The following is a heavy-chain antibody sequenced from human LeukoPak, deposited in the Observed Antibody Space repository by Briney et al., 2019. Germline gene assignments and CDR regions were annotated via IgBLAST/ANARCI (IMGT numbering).Heavy chain of an antibody. Sequence: GGSLRLSCSASGFTFSSYAMHWVRQAPGKGLEYVSAISSNGGSTYYADSVKGRFTISRDNSKNTLYLQMSSLRAEDTAVYYRVNTGSIVVVPAAMSFDYWGQGTLVTVSS. CDR3: VNTGSIVVVPAAMSFDY. CDR1: GFTFSSYA. J-gene: IGHJ4*02. D-gene: IGHD2-2*01. V-gene: IGHV3-64D*06. CDR2: ISSNGGST.